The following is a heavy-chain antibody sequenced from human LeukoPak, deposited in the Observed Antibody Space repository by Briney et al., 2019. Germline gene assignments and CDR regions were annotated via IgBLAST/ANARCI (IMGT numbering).Heavy chain of an antibody. D-gene: IGHD1-1*01. CDR2: TYFRSTLYH. CDR3: ARDTGDSTGFDS. CDR1: GDSVSNKTVG. V-gene: IGHV6-1*01. J-gene: IGHJ4*02. Sequence: SQTLSLTCAISGDSVSNKTVGWNWIRQSASRGLEWLGRTYFRSTLYHDYAPSVKSRIAINPDTSKNLFSLQLNSVTPEDTAMYYCARDTGDSTGFDSWGQGTLVTVSS.